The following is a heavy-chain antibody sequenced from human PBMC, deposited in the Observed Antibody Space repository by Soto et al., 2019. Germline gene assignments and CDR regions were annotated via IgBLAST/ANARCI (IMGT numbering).Heavy chain of an antibody. D-gene: IGHD6-13*01. J-gene: IGHJ6*03. CDR3: ARLGRKQQLGLRYYYMDV. CDR1: GGSFSGYY. V-gene: IGHV4-34*01. CDR2: INHSGST. Sequence: GSLSLTCAVYGGSFSGYYWSWIRQPPGKGLEWIGEINHSGSTNYNPSLKNRVTISVDTSKNQFSLKLSSVTAADTAVYYCARLGRKQQLGLRYYYMDVWGKGTTVTVSS.